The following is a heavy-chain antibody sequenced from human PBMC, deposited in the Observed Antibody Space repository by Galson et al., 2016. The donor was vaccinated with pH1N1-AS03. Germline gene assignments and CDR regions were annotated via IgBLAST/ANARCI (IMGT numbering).Heavy chain of an antibody. CDR2: INKDGNEK. D-gene: IGHD2-2*01. Sequence: SLRLSCAVSGFTFGSHWMSWVRQAPGKGLEWVANINKDGNEKYYVDSVKGRFAISRDNAKNSLYLQMNSLRAEDTAVYYWARDRTVVAASIIYYYGMDVWGQGTTVTVSS. J-gene: IGHJ6*02. V-gene: IGHV3-7*03. CDR3: ARDRTVVAASIIYYYGMDV. CDR1: GFTFGSHW.